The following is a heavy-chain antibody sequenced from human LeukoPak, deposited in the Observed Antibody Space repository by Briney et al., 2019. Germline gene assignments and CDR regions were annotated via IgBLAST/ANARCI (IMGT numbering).Heavy chain of an antibody. V-gene: IGHV1-18*01. CDR2: ISAYNGNT. CDR3: ARHSGYSYGEWPSYGMDV. CDR1: GYTFTSYG. Sequence: ASVKVSCKASGYTFTSYGISWVRQAPGQGLEWMGWISAYNGNTNYAQKLQGRVTMTRDTSTSTVYMELSSLRSEDTAVYYCARHSGYSYGEWPSYGMDVWGQGTTVTVSS. J-gene: IGHJ6*02. D-gene: IGHD5-18*01.